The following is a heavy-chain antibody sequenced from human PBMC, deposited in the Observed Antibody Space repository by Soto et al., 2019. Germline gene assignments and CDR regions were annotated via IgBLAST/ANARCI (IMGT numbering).Heavy chain of an antibody. CDR1: GFTFSTYG. CDR3: ARSPAGYSYGYGADY. CDR2: IWYDGSNK. J-gene: IGHJ4*02. D-gene: IGHD5-18*01. V-gene: IGHV3-33*01. Sequence: GGSLRLSCAASGFTFSTYGMHWVRQAPGKGLEWVAVIWYDGSNKYYADSVKGRFTISRDNSNHTLYLQMNSLRAEDTAVYYCARSPAGYSYGYGADYWGQGTLVTVSS.